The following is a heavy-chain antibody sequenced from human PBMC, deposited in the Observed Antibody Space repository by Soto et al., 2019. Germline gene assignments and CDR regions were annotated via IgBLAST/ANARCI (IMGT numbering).Heavy chain of an antibody. Sequence: EVQLVESGGGLVKPGGSLRLSCAASGFTFSSYSMNWVRQAPGKGLEWVSSISSSSSYIYYADSVKGRFTISRDNAKNSLYLQMNSLRAEDTAVYYCARTCHCSGGSCYFDYWGQGTLVTVSS. CDR2: ISSSSSYI. J-gene: IGHJ4*02. D-gene: IGHD2-15*01. V-gene: IGHV3-21*01. CDR3: ARTCHCSGGSCYFDY. CDR1: GFTFSSYS.